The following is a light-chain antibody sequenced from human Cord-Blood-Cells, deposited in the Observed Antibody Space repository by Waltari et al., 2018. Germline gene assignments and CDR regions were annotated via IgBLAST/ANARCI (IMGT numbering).Light chain of an antibody. V-gene: IGKV3-11*01. CDR2: DAS. CDR3: QQRSDWPPWT. CDR1: QSVSSY. Sequence: IVLTQSPATLSMSPGDRATLPGRASQSVSSYLAWYQQKPGQAPRLLIYDASNRATGIPARFSGSGSGTDFTLTISSLEPEDFAVYYCQQRSDWPPWTFGQGTKVEIK. J-gene: IGKJ1*01.